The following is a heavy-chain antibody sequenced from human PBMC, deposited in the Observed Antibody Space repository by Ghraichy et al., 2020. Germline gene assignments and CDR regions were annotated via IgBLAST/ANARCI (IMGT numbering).Heavy chain of an antibody. D-gene: IGHD5-24*01. CDR1: GFTFSSYT. V-gene: IGHV3-21*01. CDR2: INGSSNSI. J-gene: IGHJ3*02. Sequence: GGSLRLSCAASGFTFSSYTMNWVRQAPGKGLDWVSSINGSSNSIDYADSLKGRFTISRDNAKNSLYLQMNSLRAEDTAVYYCARDDGHGAFDIWGQGTMVTVSS. CDR3: ARDDGHGAFDI.